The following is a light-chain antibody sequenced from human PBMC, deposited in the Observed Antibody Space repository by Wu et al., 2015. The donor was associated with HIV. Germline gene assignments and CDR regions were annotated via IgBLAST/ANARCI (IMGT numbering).Light chain of an antibody. CDR1: QSISNN. CDR3: QQYTNVPRT. V-gene: IGKV3-15*01. J-gene: IGKJ1*01. Sequence: EIVMTQSPVTLSVSPGERATLSCRASQSISNNLAWYQHQPGQAPRLLIYDASTRAAGIPARFSGSGSGTEFTLTISSIQSEDFAVYYCQQYTNVPRTFGQGTRW. CDR2: DAS.